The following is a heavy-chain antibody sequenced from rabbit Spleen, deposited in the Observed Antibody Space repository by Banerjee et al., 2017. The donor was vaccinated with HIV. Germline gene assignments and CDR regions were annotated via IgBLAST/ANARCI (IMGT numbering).Heavy chain of an antibody. Sequence: QEQLVESGGDLAKPEGSLTLTCTASGFALSSNYYMCWCRQYPGKRLQWIACIYTGSGGSPYCEHWAKGRFNISRPASTSVTLQMTSMTAAVTVTYFSARNVTGREVFYSWGQGTLVTVS. CDR2: IYTGSGGSP. CDR1: GFALSSNYY. J-gene: IGHJ4*01. V-gene: IGHV1S45*01. D-gene: IGHD4-2*01. CDR3: ARNVTGREVFYS.